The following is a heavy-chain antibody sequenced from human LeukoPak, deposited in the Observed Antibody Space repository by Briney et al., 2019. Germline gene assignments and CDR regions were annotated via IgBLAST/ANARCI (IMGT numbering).Heavy chain of an antibody. Sequence: GRSLRLSCAASGFTFSSYGMHWVRQAPGKGLEWVAVISYDGSNKYYADSVKGRFTISRDNSKNTLYLQMNSLRAEDTAVYYCAKPSGIQLWSITPNLDYWGQGTLVTVSS. J-gene: IGHJ4*02. D-gene: IGHD5-18*01. CDR1: GFTFSSYG. CDR2: ISYDGSNK. V-gene: IGHV3-30*18. CDR3: AKPSGIQLWSITPNLDY.